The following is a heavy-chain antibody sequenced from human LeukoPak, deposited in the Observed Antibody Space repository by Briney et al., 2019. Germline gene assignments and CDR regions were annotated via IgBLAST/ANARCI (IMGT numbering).Heavy chain of an antibody. D-gene: IGHD2-2*02. CDR2: ISSSSSTI. J-gene: IGHJ4*02. V-gene: IGHV3-48*01. CDR3: ARDQVPAAIGGYYFDY. Sequence: GGSLRLSCAASGFTFSSYSMNWVRQAPGKGLELVSYISSSSSTIYYADSVKGRFTISRDNAKNSLYLQMNSLRAEDTAVYYCARDQVPAAIGGYYFDYWGQGTLVTVSS. CDR1: GFTFSSYS.